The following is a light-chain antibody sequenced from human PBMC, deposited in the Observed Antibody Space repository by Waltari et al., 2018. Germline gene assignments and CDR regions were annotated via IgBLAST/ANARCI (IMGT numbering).Light chain of an antibody. CDR2: GAS. J-gene: IGKJ4*01. V-gene: IGKV3-15*01. CDR1: QSVSSF. CDR3: QQYNDWPPLT. Sequence: EVVMTQSPATLSVSPGERATLSCRASQSVSSFLAWYQQKPGQAPRLLSYGASTRPTGIPARFSGSGSGTEFTLTISSLQSEDFAVYYCQQYNDWPPLTFGGGTKVEIK.